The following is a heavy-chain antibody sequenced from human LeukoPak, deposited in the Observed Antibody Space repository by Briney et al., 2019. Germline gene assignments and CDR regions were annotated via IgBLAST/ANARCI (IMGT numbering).Heavy chain of an antibody. CDR3: ARDRYYGSGTYNYFDY. J-gene: IGHJ4*02. CDR1: GYTFTSYV. V-gene: IGHV1-3*01. Sequence: GASVKVSCKASGYTFTSYVMHWVRQAPGQRLEWMGWINAGNGNTIYSQKFQGRVTITRDTSASTAFMELSSLRSEDTAVYYCARDRYYGSGTYNYFDYWGQGTLVTVSS. D-gene: IGHD3-10*01. CDR2: INAGNGNT.